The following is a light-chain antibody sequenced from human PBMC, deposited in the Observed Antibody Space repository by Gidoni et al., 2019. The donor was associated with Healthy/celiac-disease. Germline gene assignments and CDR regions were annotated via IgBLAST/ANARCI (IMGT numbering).Light chain of an antibody. CDR2: AAS. CDR3: RQQNSYPFT. CDR1: QVISSY. V-gene: IGKV1-9*01. J-gene: IGKJ3*01. Sequence: DIQLTQTPSFLSASGGDRVAITCRASQVISSYLAWSQQKPGKAPQLLIYAASTTQSGVPSRCCGSGCGTEFTLTISSLQPEDFATYYCRQQNSYPFTFGPGTKVEIK.